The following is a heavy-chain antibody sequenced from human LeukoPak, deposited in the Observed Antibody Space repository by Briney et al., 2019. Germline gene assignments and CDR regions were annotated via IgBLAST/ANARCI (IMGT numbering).Heavy chain of an antibody. CDR1: GYTFTSYG. Sequence: ASVKVSCKASGYTFTSYGISWVRQAPGQGLEWMGWISAYNGNTNYAQKLQGRVTMTTDTSTSTANMELRSLRFDDTAVYYCARTLGYTQQTYYDYWGQGTLVTVSS. CDR2: ISAYNGNT. V-gene: IGHV1-18*01. J-gene: IGHJ4*02. CDR3: ARTLGYTQQTYYDY. D-gene: IGHD1-1*01.